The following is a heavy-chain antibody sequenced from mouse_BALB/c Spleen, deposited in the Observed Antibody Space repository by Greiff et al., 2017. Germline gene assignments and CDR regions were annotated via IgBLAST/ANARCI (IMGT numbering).Heavy chain of an antibody. CDR1: GYTFTSYW. D-gene: IGHD2-14*01. CDR3: ARNEGNYAMDY. Sequence: QVQLKESGAELARPGASVKLSCKASGYTFTSYWMQWVKQRPGQGLEWIGAIYPGDGDTRYTQKFKGKATLTADKSSSTAYMQLSSLASEDSAVYYCARNEGNYAMDYWGQGTSVTVSS. J-gene: IGHJ4*01. V-gene: IGHV1-87*01. CDR2: IYPGDGDT.